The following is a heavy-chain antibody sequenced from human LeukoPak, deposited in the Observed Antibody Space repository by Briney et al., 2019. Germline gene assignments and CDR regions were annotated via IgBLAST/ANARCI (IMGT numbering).Heavy chain of an antibody. Sequence: PGGSLSLSCAASGYTYRSYTMLWVRQAPGKGVEWVSAIDGSGVTSFYGDSVKARFTISRDNSKNTLYLQMNSLRAEDTALYYCAKRVAEQSTSWYIDIWGLGTMVTVSS. J-gene: IGHJ3*02. CDR3: AKRVAEQSTSWYIDI. D-gene: IGHD6-19*01. CDR2: IDGSGVTS. V-gene: IGHV3-23*02. CDR1: GYTYRSYT.